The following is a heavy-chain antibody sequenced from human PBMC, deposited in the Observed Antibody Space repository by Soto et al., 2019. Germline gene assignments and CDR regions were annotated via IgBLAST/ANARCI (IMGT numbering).Heavy chain of an antibody. J-gene: IGHJ2*01. V-gene: IGHV4-30-4*01. CDR2: IYYSGST. Sequence: SETLSLTCTVSGGSISSGDYYWSWIRQPPGKGLEWIGYIYYSGSTYYNPSLKSRVTISVDTSKNQFSLKLSSVTAADTAVYYCASGPYYDFWSGYPLGYFDLWGRGTLVTVSS. D-gene: IGHD3-3*01. CDR3: ASGPYYDFWSGYPLGYFDL. CDR1: GGSISSGDYY.